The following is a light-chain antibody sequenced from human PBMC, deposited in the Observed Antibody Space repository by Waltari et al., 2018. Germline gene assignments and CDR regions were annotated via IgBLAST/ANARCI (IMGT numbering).Light chain of an antibody. CDR2: SNN. V-gene: IGLV1-44*01. CDR1: SSHIGSNT. CDR3: AAWDDSLNGYVV. J-gene: IGLJ2*01. Sequence: QSVLTQPPSASGTPGQRVTISCSGSSSHIGSNTVTWYQQLPGTAPNLLIYSNNQRPSGVPDRFSGSKSGTSASLAISGLQSEDEADYYCAAWDDSLNGYVVFGGGTKLTVL.